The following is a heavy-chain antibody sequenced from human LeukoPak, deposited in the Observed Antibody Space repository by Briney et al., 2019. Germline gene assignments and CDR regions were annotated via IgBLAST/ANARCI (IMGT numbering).Heavy chain of an antibody. Sequence: SETLSLTCTVSGGSISSSSYYWGWIRQPPGKGLEWIGGIYYSGSTYYNPSLKSRVTISVDTSKNQFSLKLSSVTAADTAVYYCARDIGYGGNSGGWFDPWGQGTLVTVSS. D-gene: IGHD4-23*01. J-gene: IGHJ5*02. CDR1: GGSISSSSYY. CDR3: ARDIGYGGNSGGWFDP. CDR2: IYYSGST. V-gene: IGHV4-39*07.